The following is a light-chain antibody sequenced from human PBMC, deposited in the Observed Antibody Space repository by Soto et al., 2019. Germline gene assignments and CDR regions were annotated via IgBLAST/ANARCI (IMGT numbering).Light chain of an antibody. V-gene: IGKV1-39*01. CDR2: AAS. J-gene: IGKJ2*01. CDR3: QQGFSTPMYT. Sequence: DIQMTQFPSSLSASIGDRVTITCRASQSITTYLNWYQQKPGKAPKLLIYAASSLQSGVPSRFSGTGSGTEFTLTISSLQPEDFATYYCQQGFSTPMYTFGQGTKLEIK. CDR1: QSITTY.